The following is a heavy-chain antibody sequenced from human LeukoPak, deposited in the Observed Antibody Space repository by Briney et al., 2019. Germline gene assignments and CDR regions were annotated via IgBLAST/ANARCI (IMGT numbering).Heavy chain of an antibody. CDR1: GFTFRIYS. Sequence: PGGSLRLSCAASGFTFRIYSMNWVRQAPGKGLEWVSYISSSSSTIYYADSVKGRFTISRDNAKNSLYLQMNSLRAEDTAVYYCARDTDITASVYFFGYWGQGALVTVSS. CDR3: ARDTDITASVYFFGY. J-gene: IGHJ4*02. V-gene: IGHV3-48*04. CDR2: ISSSSSTI. D-gene: IGHD6-6*01.